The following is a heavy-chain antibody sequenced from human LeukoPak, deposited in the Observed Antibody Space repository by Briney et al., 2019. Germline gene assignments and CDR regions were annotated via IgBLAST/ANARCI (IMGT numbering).Heavy chain of an antibody. CDR3: AREYYDILTGNYGSWDY. CDR1: GFTFCDYY. J-gene: IGHJ4*02. CDR2: ISGSGTTL. Sequence: PGGSLRLSCAASGFTFCDYYMNWIRQAPGKGLEWVAYISGSGTTLFYADSVKGRFTISRDNAKNSLYLQMNSLRAEDTAVYYCAREYYDILTGNYGSWDYWGQGTLVTVSS. D-gene: IGHD3-9*01. V-gene: IGHV3-11*04.